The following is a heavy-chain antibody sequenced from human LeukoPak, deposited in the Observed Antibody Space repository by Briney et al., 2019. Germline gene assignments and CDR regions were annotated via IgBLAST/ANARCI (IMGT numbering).Heavy chain of an antibody. J-gene: IGHJ4*02. CDR2: INPNSGST. D-gene: IGHD5-18*01. CDR3: ARTFASYYLSGLDY. V-gene: IGHV1-2*02. Sequence: GASVKVSCKASGYPFTGYYIHWVRQAPGQGLEWMGWINPNSGSTNSAQKFQVRVTMTRDTSLTAAYMELSSLRSDDTAVYYCARTFASYYLSGLDYWGQGTLVTVSS. CDR1: GYPFTGYY.